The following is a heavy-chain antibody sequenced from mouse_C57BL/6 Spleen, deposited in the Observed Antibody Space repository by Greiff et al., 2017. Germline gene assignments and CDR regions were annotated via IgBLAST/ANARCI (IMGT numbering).Heavy chain of an antibody. V-gene: IGHV1-69*01. Sequence: QVQLQQPGAELVMPGASVKLSCKASGYTFTSYWMHWVKQRPGQGLEWIGEIDPSDSYTNYNQKFKGKSTLTVDKSSSTAYMQLSSLTSEDSAVYCCTRATDHYFDYWGQGTTLTVSS. CDR3: TRATDHYFDY. CDR2: IDPSDSYT. J-gene: IGHJ2*01. CDR1: GYTFTSYW.